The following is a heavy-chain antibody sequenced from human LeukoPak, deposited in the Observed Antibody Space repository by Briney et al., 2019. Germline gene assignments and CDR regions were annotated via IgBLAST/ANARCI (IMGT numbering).Heavy chain of an antibody. D-gene: IGHD2-15*01. CDR1: GGSISSYY. CDR3: ARESVYCSGGSCYRLFDY. V-gene: IGHV4-59*12. J-gene: IGHJ4*02. CDR2: IYYSGST. Sequence: SETLSLTCTVSGGSISSYYWSWIRQPPGKGLEWIGYIYYSGSTNYKSSLKSRVTISVDTSKNQFSLKLSSVTAADTAVYYCARESVYCSGGSCYRLFDYWGQGTLVTVSS.